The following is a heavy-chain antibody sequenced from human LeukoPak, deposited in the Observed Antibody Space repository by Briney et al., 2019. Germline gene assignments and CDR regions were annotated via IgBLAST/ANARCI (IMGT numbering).Heavy chain of an antibody. CDR1: GGSISSGDYY. V-gene: IGHV4-30-4*01. CDR2: IYYSGST. CDR3: ARSSYYYDNFDY. Sequence: SQTLSLTCTVSGGSISSGDYYWSWIRQPPGKGLEWIGYIYYSGSTNYNPSLKSRVTISVDTSKNQFSLKLSSVTAADTAVYYCARSSYYYDNFDYWGQGTLVTVSS. J-gene: IGHJ4*02. D-gene: IGHD3-22*01.